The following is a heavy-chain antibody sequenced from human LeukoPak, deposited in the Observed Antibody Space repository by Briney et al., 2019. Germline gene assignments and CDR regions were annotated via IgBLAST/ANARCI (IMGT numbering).Heavy chain of an antibody. CDR1: GGSISSGDCY. CDR2: IYYSGST. Sequence: SETLSLTCTVSGGSISSGDCYWSWIRQPPGKGLEWIGYIYYSGSTYYNPSLKSRVTISVDTSKNQFSLKLSSVTAADTAVYYCARDFWSSSWYYFDYWGQGTLVTVSS. CDR3: ARDFWSSSWYYFDY. V-gene: IGHV4-30-4*08. D-gene: IGHD6-13*01. J-gene: IGHJ4*02.